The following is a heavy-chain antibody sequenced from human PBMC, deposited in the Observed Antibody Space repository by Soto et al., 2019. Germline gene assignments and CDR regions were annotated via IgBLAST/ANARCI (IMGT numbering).Heavy chain of an antibody. CDR2: ISYDGSNK. J-gene: IGHJ6*02. CDR3: ERELAVAVYYYGMDV. D-gene: IGHD6-19*01. CDR1: GFTFSSYA. V-gene: IGHV3-30-3*01. Sequence: GGSLRLSCAASGFTFSSYAMHWVRQAPGKGLERVAVISYDGSNKYYADSVKGRFTISRDNSKNTLYLQMNSLRAEDTAVYYCERELAVAVYYYGMDVWGQGTTVTVSS.